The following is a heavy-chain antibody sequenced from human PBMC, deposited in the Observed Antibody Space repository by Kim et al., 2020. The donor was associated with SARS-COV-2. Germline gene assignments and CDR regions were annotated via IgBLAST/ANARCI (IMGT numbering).Heavy chain of an antibody. CDR3: AKDSSAGFGMDV. D-gene: IGHD6-13*01. V-gene: IGHV3-23*01. CDR2: ISGSGAST. CDR1: GFSFSSYA. J-gene: IGHJ6*02. Sequence: GGSLRLSCAVSGFSFSSYAMNWVRQAPGKGLEWVLSISGSGASTHYVDTVKGRFTITRDNSKNTVSLQKNSLRSDDTAVYYCAKDSSAGFGMDVWGQGTTVTVSS.